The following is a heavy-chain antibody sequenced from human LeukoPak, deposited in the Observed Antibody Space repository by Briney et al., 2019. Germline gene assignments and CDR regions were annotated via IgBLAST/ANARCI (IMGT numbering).Heavy chain of an antibody. J-gene: IGHJ4*02. Sequence: GGSLRLSCAASRFTFNTYWMHWVRQAPGKGLVWVSRIDSDGYSTAYADSVKGRFTISRDNSKNTLYLQMNSLRAEDTAVYYCAKDWRRVVAATPTFDYWGQGTLVTVSS. CDR1: RFTFNTYW. CDR3: AKDWRRVVAATPTFDY. D-gene: IGHD2-15*01. CDR2: IDSDGYST. V-gene: IGHV3-74*01.